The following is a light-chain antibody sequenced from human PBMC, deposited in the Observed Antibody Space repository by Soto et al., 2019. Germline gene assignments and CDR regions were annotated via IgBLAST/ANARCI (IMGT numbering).Light chain of an antibody. V-gene: IGKV3-11*01. CDR2: DAS. Sequence: DIVLTQSPATLSLSPGERATLSCRASQSVSSYLAWYQQKPGQAPRLLIYDASNRATGIPARFSGSGSGTDVTLTISSLEPEDFAVYYCQQRINWLTFGGGTKVEIK. CDR1: QSVSSY. CDR3: QQRINWLT. J-gene: IGKJ4*02.